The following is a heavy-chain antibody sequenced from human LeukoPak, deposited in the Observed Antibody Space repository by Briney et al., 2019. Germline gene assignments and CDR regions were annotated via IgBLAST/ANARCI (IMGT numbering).Heavy chain of an antibody. D-gene: IGHD3-22*01. CDR1: GGTFSSYA. J-gene: IGHJ4*02. CDR3: AKRGHYYDSSGYFDE. Sequence: SVTVSCTASGGTFSSYAISWVRQAPIQGLECMGGIIPILGTANYAQKLQGRVTITADESTSTAYMELSSLRSEDTAVYYCAKRGHYYDSSGYFDEWGQGTLVTVSS. CDR2: IIPILGTA. V-gene: IGHV1-69*01.